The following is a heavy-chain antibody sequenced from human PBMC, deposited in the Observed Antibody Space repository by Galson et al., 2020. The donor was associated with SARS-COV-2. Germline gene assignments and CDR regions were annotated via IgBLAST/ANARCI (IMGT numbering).Heavy chain of an antibody. CDR3: ARDRTVTKRSDAFDI. D-gene: IGHD4-17*01. J-gene: IGHJ3*02. Sequence: GGSLRLSCAASGFTFSSYAMHWVRQAPGKGLEWVAVISYDGSNKYYADSVKGRFTISRDNSKNTLYLQMNSLRAEDTAVYYCARDRTVTKRSDAFDIWGQGTMVTVSS. CDR2: ISYDGSNK. CDR1: GFTFSSYA. V-gene: IGHV3-30-3*01.